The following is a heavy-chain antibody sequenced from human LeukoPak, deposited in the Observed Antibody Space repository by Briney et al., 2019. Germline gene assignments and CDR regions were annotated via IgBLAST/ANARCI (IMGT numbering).Heavy chain of an antibody. D-gene: IGHD2-21*02. CDR3: ARDYCGGDCYYFDY. CDR2: IWYDGNNK. CDR1: GFTFSNYG. Sequence: GGSLRLSCAASGFTFSNYGMHWVRQAPGKGLEWVAVIWYDGNNKYYADSVKGRFTISRDNSKTTLYLQMNSLRAEDTAVYYCARDYCGGDCYYFDYWGQGTLVTVSS. V-gene: IGHV3-33*01. J-gene: IGHJ4*02.